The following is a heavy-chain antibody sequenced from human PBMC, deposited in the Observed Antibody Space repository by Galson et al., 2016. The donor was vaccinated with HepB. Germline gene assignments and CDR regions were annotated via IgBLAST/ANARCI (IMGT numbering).Heavy chain of an antibody. J-gene: IGHJ4*02. Sequence: ETLSLTCSVYGGSLSGYNWNWIRQAPGKGLEWIGEFDHSGFTIYNASLKSRVTISVDTSKNQFSLKLSSVTAADTAVYYCARVGRSGSDWLHYDYWGQGILVTVSS. D-gene: IGHD6-19*01. V-gene: IGHV4-34*01. CDR1: GGSLSGYN. CDR3: ARVGRSGSDWLHYDY. CDR2: FDHSGFT.